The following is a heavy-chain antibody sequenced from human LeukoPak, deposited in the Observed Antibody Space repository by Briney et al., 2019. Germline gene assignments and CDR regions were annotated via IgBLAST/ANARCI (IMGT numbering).Heavy chain of an antibody. J-gene: IGHJ4*02. CDR1: GFTFNSYE. V-gene: IGHV3-48*03. D-gene: IGHD2-2*02. CDR3: ASLVVPAAIRGGDY. Sequence: PGGSLRLSCAASGFTFNSYEMNWVRQAPGKGLEWVSYISSSGSTIYYVDSEKGRFTISRDNAKNSLYLQMNSLRAEDTAVYYCASLVVPAAIRGGDYWGQGTLVTVSS. CDR2: ISSSGSTI.